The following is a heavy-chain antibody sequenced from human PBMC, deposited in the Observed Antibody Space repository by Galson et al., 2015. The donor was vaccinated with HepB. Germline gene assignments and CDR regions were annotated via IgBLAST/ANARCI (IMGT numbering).Heavy chain of an antibody. CDR1: GGSFSSYY. V-gene: IGHV4-59*01. Sequence: ETLSLTCTVSGGSFSSYYWSWIRQPPAKGLEWIGYIYYSESTNYNPSLKSRLTISAAKSKNQFSLKLSSVTAADTAVYYCARAGGYSGYGGLGPWGQGTLVTVSS. J-gene: IGHJ5*02. D-gene: IGHD5-12*01. CDR2: IYYSEST. CDR3: ARAGGYSGYGGLGP.